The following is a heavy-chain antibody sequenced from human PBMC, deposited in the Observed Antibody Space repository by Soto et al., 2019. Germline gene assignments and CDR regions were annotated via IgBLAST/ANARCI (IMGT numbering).Heavy chain of an antibody. D-gene: IGHD5-18*01. CDR1: GDSVSSNSAA. Sequence: SQTLSLTCAISGDSVSSNSAAWNWIRQSPSRGLEWLGRTYYRSKWYNDYAVSVKSRITINPDTSKNQFSLQLNSVTPEDTAVYYCARDRGYSYGYRGQAFDIWGQGTMVTVSS. CDR3: ARDRGYSYGYRGQAFDI. J-gene: IGHJ3*02. CDR2: TYYRSKWYN. V-gene: IGHV6-1*01.